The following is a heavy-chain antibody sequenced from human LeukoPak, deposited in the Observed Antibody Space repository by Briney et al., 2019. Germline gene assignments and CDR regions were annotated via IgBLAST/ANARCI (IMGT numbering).Heavy chain of an antibody. CDR2: IWSDGPNT. Sequence: GGSLRLSCAASGLTFSPFGFHSVRPAPSKGLEWGAVIWSDGPNTYYGNSVKGRFTIHRDDSQNRVYLQMNNLRVDDTAIYFCAKDAQRGFDYSNSLEYWGQGSPVTVSS. J-gene: IGHJ4*02. CDR3: AKDAQRGFDYSNSLEY. CDR1: GLTFSPFG. D-gene: IGHD4-11*01. V-gene: IGHV3-33*03.